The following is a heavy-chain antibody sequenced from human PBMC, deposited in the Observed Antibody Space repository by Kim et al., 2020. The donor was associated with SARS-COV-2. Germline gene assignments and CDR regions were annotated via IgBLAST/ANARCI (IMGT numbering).Heavy chain of an antibody. J-gene: IGHJ5*02. CDR2: IYSGGST. V-gene: IGHV3-53*01. CDR3: ARGLAQRELPRASGWFDP. CDR1: GFTVSSNY. Sequence: GGSLRLSCAASGFTVSSNYMSWVRQAPGKGLEWVSVIYSGGSTKYADSVKDRFTISRDNSKNTVYLQMNSLRAEDTAVYYCARGLAQRELPRASGWFDPWGQGTLVTVSS. D-gene: IGHD6-25*01.